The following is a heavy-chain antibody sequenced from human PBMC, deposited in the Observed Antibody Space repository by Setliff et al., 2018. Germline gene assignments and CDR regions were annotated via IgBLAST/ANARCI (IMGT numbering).Heavy chain of an antibody. D-gene: IGHD2-15*01. V-gene: IGHV3-23*01. CDR1: GFTFSNHP. CDR3: AKGVVASYYYMDV. CDR2: ISGSGGST. J-gene: IGHJ6*03. Sequence: GGSLRLSCAASGFTFSNHPMSWVRQAPGKGLEWVSGISGSGGSTYHADSVKGRFTISRDNSKNTLYLQTNSLRAEDTAEYYCAKGVVASYYYMDVWGKGTTVTVSS.